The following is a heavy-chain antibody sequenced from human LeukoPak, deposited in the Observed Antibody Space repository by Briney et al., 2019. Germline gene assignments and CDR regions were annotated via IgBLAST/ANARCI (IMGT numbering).Heavy chain of an antibody. CDR3: AKDMRRFGELFAPFDY. CDR1: GFTFNSYA. Sequence: GGSLRLSCAASGFTFNSYAIAWVRQAPGKGLEWVSIISGSGITTYYAESVKGRFTISRDNSKNTLYLQMNSLTAEDTAVYYCAKDMRRFGELFAPFDYWGQGTLVTVSS. CDR2: ISGSGITT. J-gene: IGHJ4*02. V-gene: IGHV3-23*01. D-gene: IGHD3-10*01.